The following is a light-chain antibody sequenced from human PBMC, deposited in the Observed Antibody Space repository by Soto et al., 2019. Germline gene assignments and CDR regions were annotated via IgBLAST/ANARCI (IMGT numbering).Light chain of an antibody. J-gene: IGKJ1*01. CDR3: QQYNNSLWT. CDR2: GAS. V-gene: IGKV3-20*01. Sequence: DIVLTQSPGTLSLSPGERATLSCSASQSVSSNHLAWYQQKPGQAPRLLIYGASTRATGIPARFSGSGSGTEFTLTISRLEPEDFAVYYCQQYNNSLWTFGQGTKVDIK. CDR1: QSVSSNH.